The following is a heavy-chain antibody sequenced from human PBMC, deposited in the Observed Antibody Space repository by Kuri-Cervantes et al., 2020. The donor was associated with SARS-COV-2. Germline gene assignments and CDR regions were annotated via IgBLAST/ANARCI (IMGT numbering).Heavy chain of an antibody. Sequence: GGSLRLSCAASGFTFNSYWMTWVRQAPGKGLEWVSAISGSGGSIYYADSVKGRFTISRDNSKNTLYLQMNSLRAEDTAVYYCTTVWDIVVVPAVTFDPWGQGTLVTVSS. CDR1: GFTFNSYW. CDR2: ISGSGGSI. J-gene: IGHJ5*02. CDR3: TTVWDIVVVPAVTFDP. V-gene: IGHV3-23*01. D-gene: IGHD2-2*01.